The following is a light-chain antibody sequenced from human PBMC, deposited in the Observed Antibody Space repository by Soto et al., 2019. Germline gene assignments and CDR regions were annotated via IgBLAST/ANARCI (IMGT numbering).Light chain of an antibody. CDR2: RVS. J-gene: IGKJ2*01. CDR1: QGLVYSDGNHN. CDR3: MQGTHWPLT. V-gene: IGKV2-30*01. Sequence: DVVMTQSPLSLPVTLGQPASISCKSSQGLVYSDGNHNLNWFQQRPGQSPRRLIYRVSNRDSGVPDRCSASGSGTDFTLKISRVEAEDVGVYYCMQGTHWPLTFGQGTKLEIK.